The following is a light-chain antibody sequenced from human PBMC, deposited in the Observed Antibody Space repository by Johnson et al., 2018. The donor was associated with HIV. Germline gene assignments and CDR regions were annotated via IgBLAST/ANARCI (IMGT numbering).Light chain of an antibody. CDR1: SSNIGSNY. CDR2: ENN. Sequence: QLVLTQPPSVSAAPGQKVTISCSGSSSNIGSNYVSWYQQLPGTAPKLLIYENNKRPSGIPDRFSGSKSGTSATLGITGLQTGDEADYYCGTWDSSLSADVFGTGTKVTVL. J-gene: IGLJ1*01. CDR3: GTWDSSLSADV. V-gene: IGLV1-51*02.